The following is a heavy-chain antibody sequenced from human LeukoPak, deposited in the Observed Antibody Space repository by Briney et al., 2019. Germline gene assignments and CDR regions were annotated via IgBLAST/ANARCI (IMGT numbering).Heavy chain of an antibody. CDR3: ARDGYYGSGLDY. CDR2: IYYSGST. V-gene: IGHV4-59*01. J-gene: IGHJ4*02. Sequence: SSETLSLTCTVSGGSISSYYWSWIRQPPGKGLESIGYIYYSGSTNYNPSLKSRVTISLGTSKNQFSLKLSSVTAADTAVYYCARDGYYGSGLDYWGQGTLVTVSS. CDR1: GGSISSYY. D-gene: IGHD3-10*01.